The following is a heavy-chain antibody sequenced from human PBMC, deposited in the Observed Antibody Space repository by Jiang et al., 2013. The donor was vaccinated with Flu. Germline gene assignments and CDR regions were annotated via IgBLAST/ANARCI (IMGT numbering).Heavy chain of an antibody. D-gene: IGHD2-21*02. V-gene: IGHV2-70*01. CDR2: IDWDDDK. CDR3: ARIGGGDCYSEHYFDY. Sequence: KPTQTLTLTCTFSGFSLSTSGMCVSWIRQPPGKALEWLALIDWDDDKYYSTSLKTRLTISKDTSKNXVVLTMTNMDPVDTATYYCARIGGGDCYSEHYFDYWGQGPWSPSPQ. CDR1: GFSLSTSGMC. J-gene: IGHJ4*02.